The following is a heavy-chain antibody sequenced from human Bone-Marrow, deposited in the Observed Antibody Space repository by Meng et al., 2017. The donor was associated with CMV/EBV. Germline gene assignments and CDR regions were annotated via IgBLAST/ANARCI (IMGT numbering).Heavy chain of an antibody. V-gene: IGHV1-18*01. CDR1: GYTFTSYG. D-gene: IGHD2-2*01. CDR2: ISAYNGNT. J-gene: IGHJ4*02. Sequence: ASVKVSCKASGYTFTSYGISWVRQAPGQGLEWMGWISAYNGNTNYAQKLQGRVTMTTDTSTSTAYMELRSLRSDDTAVYYCAREGYCSSASCTFVYWGQGTLVTVSS. CDR3: AREGYCSSASCTFVY.